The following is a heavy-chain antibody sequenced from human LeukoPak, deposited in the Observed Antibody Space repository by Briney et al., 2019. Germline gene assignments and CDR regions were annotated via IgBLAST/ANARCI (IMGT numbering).Heavy chain of an antibody. CDR2: IYSGGST. V-gene: IGHV3-53*01. J-gene: IGHJ6*02. CDR3: ARDYYGSGSYYPPYYYYYGMDV. CDR1: GFTVSSNY. Sequence: GGSLRLSCAASGFTVSSNYMSWVRQAPGKGLEWVSVIYSGGSTYYADSVKGRFTISRDNSKNTLYLQMNSLRAEDTAVYYCARDYYGSGSYYPPYYYYYGMDVWGQGTTVTVSS. D-gene: IGHD3-10*01.